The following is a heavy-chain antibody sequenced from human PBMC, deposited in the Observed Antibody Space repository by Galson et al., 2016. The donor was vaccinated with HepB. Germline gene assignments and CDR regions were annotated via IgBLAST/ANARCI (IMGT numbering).Heavy chain of an antibody. D-gene: IGHD1-26*01. J-gene: IGHJ4*02. CDR1: GLNFSPYW. CDR2: INSDGSIT. Sequence: SLRLSCAASGLNFSPYWMHWVRQVPGKGLMWLSHINSDGSITTYADSVRGRFSISRDNAKNTLFLQMNSLRTDDTAVYFCARDRRPAGAFKSDRVGAADYWGQGTLVSVSS. V-gene: IGHV3-74*03. CDR3: ARDRRPAGAFKSDRVGAADY.